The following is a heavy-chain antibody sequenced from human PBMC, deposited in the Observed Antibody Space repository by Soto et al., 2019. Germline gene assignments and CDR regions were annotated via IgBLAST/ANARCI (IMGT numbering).Heavy chain of an antibody. J-gene: IGHJ3*02. CDR3: ARTGSDSSGAFDI. D-gene: IGHD3-22*01. Sequence: GGSLRLSCGASGFTFSSYGMHWFRQAPGKGLEWVAVIWYDGSNKYYADSVKGRFTISRDNSKNTLYLQMNSLRAEDTAVYYCARTGSDSSGAFDIWGQGTMVTVSS. V-gene: IGHV3-33*01. CDR2: IWYDGSNK. CDR1: GFTFSSYG.